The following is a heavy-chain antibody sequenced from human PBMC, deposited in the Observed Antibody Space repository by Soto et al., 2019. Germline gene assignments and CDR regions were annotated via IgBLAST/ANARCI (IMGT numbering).Heavy chain of an antibody. V-gene: IGHV6-1*01. CDR1: GDFFSSDRSD. CDR3: ARGGWGIAPHFYFDI. CDR2: TYFRSRRYF. Sequence: QVVLQQSGPALVKPAQTLSLTCVISGDFFSSDRSDWYWIRQSPSRGLEWLGRTYFRSRRYFDFAESVWSRMTSEPGTSENPFSLQVQSVTPEASGIYYCARGGWGIAPHFYFDIWGQGSPVTVSS. D-gene: IGHD6-13*01. J-gene: IGHJ4*02.